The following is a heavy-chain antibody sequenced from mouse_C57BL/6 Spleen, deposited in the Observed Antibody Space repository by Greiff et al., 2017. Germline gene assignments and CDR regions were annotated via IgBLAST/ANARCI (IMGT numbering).Heavy chain of an antibody. V-gene: IGHV1-53*01. Sequence: QVQLQQPGTELVKPGASVKLSCKASGYTFTSYWMHWVKQRPGQGLEWIGNINPRNGGTNYNEKFKSKDTLTVDKSSSTAYMQLSSLTSEGSAVYYCARCPLRQLRLPYAMDYWGQGTSVTVSS. CDR3: ARCPLRQLRLPYAMDY. CDR1: GYTFTSYW. J-gene: IGHJ4*01. CDR2: INPRNGGT. D-gene: IGHD3-2*02.